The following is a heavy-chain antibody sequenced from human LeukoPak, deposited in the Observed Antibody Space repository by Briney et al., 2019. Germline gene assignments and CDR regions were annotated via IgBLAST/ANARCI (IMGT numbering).Heavy chain of an antibody. D-gene: IGHD4-17*01. CDR2: LSSSSSYI. J-gene: IGHJ3*02. CDR3: ATLDYGAFDI. V-gene: IGHV3-21*01. CDR1: GFTFSDYW. Sequence: GGSLRLSCAASGFTFSDYWMNWVRQAPGKGLEWVSSLSSSSSYIYYADSVKGRFTISRDNAKNSLYLQMNSLRAEDTAVYYCATLDYGAFDIWGQGTMVTVSS.